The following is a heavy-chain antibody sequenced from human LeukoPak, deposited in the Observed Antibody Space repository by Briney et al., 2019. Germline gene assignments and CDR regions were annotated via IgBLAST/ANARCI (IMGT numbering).Heavy chain of an antibody. V-gene: IGHV3-20*04. J-gene: IGHJ4*02. CDR1: GFTVSSDY. CDR2: INWNGGST. D-gene: IGHD2-15*01. Sequence: GGSLRLSCAVSGFTVSSDYMSWVRQAPGKGLEWVSGINWNGGSTGYADSVKGRFTISRDNAKNTLYLQMNSLRADDTAVYYCAKIMAQYCSGGSCNEIDYWGQGTLVTVSS. CDR3: AKIMAQYCSGGSCNEIDY.